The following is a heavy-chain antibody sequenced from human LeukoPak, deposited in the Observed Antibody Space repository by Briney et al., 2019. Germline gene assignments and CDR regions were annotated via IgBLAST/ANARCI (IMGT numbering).Heavy chain of an antibody. D-gene: IGHD3-10*01. Sequence: GGSLRLSCAGSGFSFSSYGMHWVRQAPGKGLEWMGWINPNSGGTNYAQKFQGRVTMTRDTSISTAYMELSRLRSDDTAVYYCARDSGERGSGSYLIAYWGQGTLVTVSS. CDR1: GFSFSSYG. V-gene: IGHV1-2*02. CDR3: ARDSGERGSGSYLIAY. J-gene: IGHJ4*02. CDR2: INPNSGGT.